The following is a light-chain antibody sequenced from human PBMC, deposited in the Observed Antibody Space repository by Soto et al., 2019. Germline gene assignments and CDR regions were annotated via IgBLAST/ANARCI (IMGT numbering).Light chain of an antibody. CDR3: QSYDNSLSGSGV. CDR1: TSNIGAGYD. J-gene: IGLJ2*01. CDR2: ANT. V-gene: IGLV1-40*01. Sequence: QSVLTQPPSVSGAPGQRVTISCTGSTSNIGAGYDVHWYQHLPGTAPKLLIYANTYRPSGVPDRFSGSKSGTSASLAITGLQAEDEADYYCQSYDNSLSGSGVFGVGTKVNVL.